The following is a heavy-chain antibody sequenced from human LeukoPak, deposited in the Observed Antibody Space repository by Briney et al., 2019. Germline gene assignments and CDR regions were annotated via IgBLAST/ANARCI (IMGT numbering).Heavy chain of an antibody. D-gene: IGHD1-26*01. CDR1: GASVGSAGYY. V-gene: IGHV4-61*08. CDR2: IYYIRNT. Sequence: KASETLSLTCTVSGASVGSAGYYWSWIRQPPGGGLEWIGYIYYIRNTNYNPSLKSRVTMSPDPSKNQFSLKLNSVTAADTAVYYCARTQSQSGSYRYYFGYWGQGTLVTVSS. J-gene: IGHJ4*02. CDR3: ARTQSQSGSYRYYFGY.